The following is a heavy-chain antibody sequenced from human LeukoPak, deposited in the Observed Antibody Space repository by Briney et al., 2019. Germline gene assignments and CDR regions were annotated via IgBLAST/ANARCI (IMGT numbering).Heavy chain of an antibody. V-gene: IGHV3-30*18. J-gene: IGHJ3*02. CDR2: ISNDGIDK. D-gene: IGHD1-26*01. CDR3: AKVAGWDLFKDAFDI. Sequence: GGSLRLSCAASGLSFSSNGMHWVRQAPGKGLEWVAVISNDGIDKYYGDSVKGRFTISRDNSKNTLYLQMNSLRPEDTAVYYCAKVAGWDLFKDAFDIWGQGTMVIVSS. CDR1: GLSFSSNG.